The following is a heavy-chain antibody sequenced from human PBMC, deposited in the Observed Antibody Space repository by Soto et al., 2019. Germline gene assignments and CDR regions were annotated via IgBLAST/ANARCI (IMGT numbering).Heavy chain of an antibody. CDR3: ARGGSDYEGSGYFQGHV. D-gene: IGHD3-22*01. V-gene: IGHV1-69*12. CDR2: IVPIFGA. J-gene: IGHJ6*02. CDR1: GGTFSNYG. Sequence: QVQLVQSGAEVKKPGSSVKVSCKSSGGTFSNYGFSWVRQAPGQGLECMGVIVPIFGAEHPQKFQGRVTITADESTNTVCMGRRGLGSVDTAVYDCARGGSDYEGSGYFQGHVWGQGPTVTVS.